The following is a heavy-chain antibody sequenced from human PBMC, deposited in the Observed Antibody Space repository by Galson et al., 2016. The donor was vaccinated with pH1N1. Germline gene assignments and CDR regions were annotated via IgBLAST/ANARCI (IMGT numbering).Heavy chain of an antibody. CDR3: SRETPSPSPTVLRYFDWSRGLSAFDM. D-gene: IGHD3-9*01. Sequence: SCKASGFTFSNHGINWVRQAPGQGLEWMGWINTKTGNPTYAQGFTGRFVFSLDPSVNTAYLQINSLKADDTAVYYCSRETPSPSPTVLRYFDWSRGLSAFDMWGRGTLVTVSS. J-gene: IGHJ3*02. CDR2: INTKTGNP. CDR1: GFTFSNHG. V-gene: IGHV7-4-1*02.